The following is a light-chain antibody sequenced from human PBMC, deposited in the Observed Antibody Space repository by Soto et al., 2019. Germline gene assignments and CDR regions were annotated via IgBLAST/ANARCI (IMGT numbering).Light chain of an antibody. Sequence: DIVMTQSPDSLAVSLGERATINCKSSQTLLYSSNNKNYLAWYQQKPGQPPKLLIYWASTRESGVPDRFSGSGSGTDFTLTISSLQAEDVAVYYCHKFRSAPRTFGQGTKVEIK. J-gene: IGKJ1*01. CDR1: QTLLYSSNNKNY. CDR2: WAS. V-gene: IGKV4-1*01. CDR3: HKFRSAPRT.